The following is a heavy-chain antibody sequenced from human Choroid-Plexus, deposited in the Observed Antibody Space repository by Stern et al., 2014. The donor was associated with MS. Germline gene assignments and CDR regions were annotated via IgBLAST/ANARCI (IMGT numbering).Heavy chain of an antibody. V-gene: IGHV4-39*01. CDR2: IHYTGST. CDR1: GGPISSSSYY. J-gene: IGHJ4*02. CDR3: ASWVGARRRRFDY. Sequence: QVQLQESGPGLVKPSETLSLTCTVSGGPISSSSYYWGWIRQPPGKGLEWIGTIHYTGSTNYNPSLKSRVNFSVDMSRNQFSLRLGSVTAADTAVYYCASWVGARRRRFDYWGQGTLVTVSS. D-gene: IGHD1-26*01.